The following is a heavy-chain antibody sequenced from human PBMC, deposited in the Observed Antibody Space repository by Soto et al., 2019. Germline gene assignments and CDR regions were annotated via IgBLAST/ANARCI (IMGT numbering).Heavy chain of an antibody. D-gene: IGHD1-26*01. Sequence: QVQLQESGPGLVKPSETLSLTCTVSGGTISSWYWSWIRQPPGKGLEWIGYIYYSGSTNCNPSLKSRVTISVDTSKNRFSLKLRSVTAADTAVYYCARRYGSAIDYWCQGTLVTVSS. CDR1: GGTISSWY. J-gene: IGHJ4*02. CDR3: ARRYGSAIDY. V-gene: IGHV4-59*08. CDR2: IYYSGST.